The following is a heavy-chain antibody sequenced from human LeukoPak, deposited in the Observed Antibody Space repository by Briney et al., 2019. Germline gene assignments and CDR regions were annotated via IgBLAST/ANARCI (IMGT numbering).Heavy chain of an antibody. V-gene: IGHV3-30*02. D-gene: IGHD6-19*01. J-gene: IGHJ4*02. CDR3: ARDPPSGWYFDY. Sequence: GGSLRLSCAASGFTFRSYGMHWVRQAPGKGLEWVAFIRYDGSNKYCAVCVKGRLTISRENSKNTLYLQMDSLRAEDTAVYYCARDPPSGWYFDYWGQGTLVTVSS. CDR2: IRYDGSNK. CDR1: GFTFRSYG.